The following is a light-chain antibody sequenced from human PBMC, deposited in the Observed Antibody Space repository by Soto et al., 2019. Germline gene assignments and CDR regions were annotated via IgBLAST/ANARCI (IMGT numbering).Light chain of an antibody. CDR3: QQYGSSPQT. Sequence: EIILSQSPDTLSLSPGERANLSCRASQSVGSNLAWFQQKPGQAPRLLIYGASTRTTGIPARFSGSGSGTEFTLTISRLEPEDFAVYYCQQYGSSPQTFGQGTKVDIK. V-gene: IGKV3-20*01. J-gene: IGKJ1*01. CDR2: GAS. CDR1: QSVGSN.